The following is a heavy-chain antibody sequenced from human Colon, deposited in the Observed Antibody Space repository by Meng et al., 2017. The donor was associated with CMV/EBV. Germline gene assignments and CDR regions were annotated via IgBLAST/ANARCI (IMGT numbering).Heavy chain of an antibody. CDR1: GYTFTSYG. CDR3: ARDIASTGTGGPGY. V-gene: IGHV1-18*01. J-gene: IGHJ4*02. CDR2: INTNNGKT. D-gene: IGHD6-13*01. Sequence: KAYGYTFTSYGISWVRQAPGQGLEWMGWINTNNGKTNYAQNLQGRVTMTSDTSSTTAYMELRSLISDDTAVYYCARDIASTGTGGPGYWGQGTLVTVSS.